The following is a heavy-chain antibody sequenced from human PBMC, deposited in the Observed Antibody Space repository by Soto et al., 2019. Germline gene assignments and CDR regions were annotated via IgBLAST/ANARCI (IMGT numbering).Heavy chain of an antibody. D-gene: IGHD3-22*01. CDR3: AAAIFPQYYDSSGYPGPLDY. V-gene: IGHV1-58*01. CDR1: GFTFTSSA. J-gene: IGHJ4*02. CDR2: IVVGSGNT. Sequence: SVKVSCKASGFTFTSSAVQWVRQARGQRLEWIGWIVVGSGNTNYAQKFQERVTITRDMSTSTAYMELSSLRSEDTAVYYCAAAIFPQYYDSSGYPGPLDYWGQGTLVPVS.